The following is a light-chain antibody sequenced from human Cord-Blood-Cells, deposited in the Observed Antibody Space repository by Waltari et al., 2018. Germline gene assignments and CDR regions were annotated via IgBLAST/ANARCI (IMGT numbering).Light chain of an antibody. J-gene: IGLJ3*02. CDR2: DVS. CDR3: SSYTSSSTPWV. Sequence: QSALTQPASVSGSPGQSITISCTGTSSDVGGYNYFSWYQQHPGNAPKLMIYDVSNRPSGVSNRFSGSKSGNTASLTISGLQAEDEADYYCSSYTSSSTPWVFGGGTKLTVL. CDR1: SSDVGGYNY. V-gene: IGLV2-14*01.